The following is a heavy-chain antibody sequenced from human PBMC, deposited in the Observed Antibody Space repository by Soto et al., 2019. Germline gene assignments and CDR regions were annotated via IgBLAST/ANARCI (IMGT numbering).Heavy chain of an antibody. D-gene: IGHD3-10*02. Sequence: PGGSLRLSCAASGFSISDHYMSWIRQAPGKGLEWVSYSSNSGTFTKYADPVKGRFSISRDNAKNSLYLEINSLRGEDTAIYYCARSGDNYNVLDYWGQGTPVTVSS. CDR3: ARSGDNYNVLDY. CDR2: SSNSGTFT. CDR1: GFSISDHY. V-gene: IGHV3-11*03. J-gene: IGHJ4*02.